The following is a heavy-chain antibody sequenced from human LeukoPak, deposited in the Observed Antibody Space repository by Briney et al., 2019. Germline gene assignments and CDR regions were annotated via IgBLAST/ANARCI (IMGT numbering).Heavy chain of an antibody. CDR1: GYTFTSNY. J-gene: IGHJ4*02. Sequence: ASVKVSCKAFGYTFTSNYMHWVRQAPGQGPEWMGVISPSGGSTTYAQKFQGRVTMTREMSTSTVYMELSSLRSEDTAVYYCARGVIVMNYWGQGTLVTVSS. CDR2: ISPSGGST. D-gene: IGHD2/OR15-2a*01. CDR3: ARGVIVMNY. V-gene: IGHV1-46*01.